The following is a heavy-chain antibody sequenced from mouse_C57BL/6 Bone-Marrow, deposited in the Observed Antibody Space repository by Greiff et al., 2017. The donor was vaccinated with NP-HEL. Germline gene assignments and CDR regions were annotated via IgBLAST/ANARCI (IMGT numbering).Heavy chain of an antibody. Sequence: QVQLQQPGAELVRPGSSVKLSCKASGYTFTSYWMDWVKQRPGQGLEWIGNIYPSDSETHYNQKFKDKATLTVDKSSSTAYMQLSSLTSEDSAVYYCARLGYYGRDWYFDVWGTGTTVTVSS. J-gene: IGHJ1*03. CDR3: ARLGYYGRDWYFDV. V-gene: IGHV1-61*01. CDR1: GYTFTSYW. CDR2: IYPSDSET. D-gene: IGHD1-1*01.